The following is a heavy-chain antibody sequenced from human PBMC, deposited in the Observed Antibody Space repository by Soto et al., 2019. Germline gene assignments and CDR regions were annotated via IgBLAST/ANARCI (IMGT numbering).Heavy chain of an antibody. J-gene: IGHJ4*02. CDR2: LSYDVTNK. D-gene: IGHD2-21*02. V-gene: IGHV3-30-3*01. CDR3: ARDSDCGGDCYLHHFDY. Sequence: VQLVESGGGLVQPGRSLRLCCAASGFTFRTYAIHWVRQAPGKGLEWVAGLSYDVTNKYYADSVKGRFTISRDNSKNTFYLQMNSLRTEDTAIYYCARDSDCGGDCYLHHFDYWGQGTLVTVSS. CDR1: GFTFRTYA.